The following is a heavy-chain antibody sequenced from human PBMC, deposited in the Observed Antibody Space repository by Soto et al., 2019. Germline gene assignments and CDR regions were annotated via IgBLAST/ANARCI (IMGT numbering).Heavy chain of an antibody. CDR1: GYTFTSYG. Sequence: ASVKVSCKASGYTFTSYGISWVRQAPGQGLEWMGWISAYNGNTTYAQKFLGRVTVTRDTSTTTVFMELSSLRSDDTAVYYCARGGHIAVVTASFDYWGQGTLVPVSS. D-gene: IGHD2-21*02. J-gene: IGHJ4*02. CDR3: ARGGHIAVVTASFDY. V-gene: IGHV1-18*01. CDR2: ISAYNGNT.